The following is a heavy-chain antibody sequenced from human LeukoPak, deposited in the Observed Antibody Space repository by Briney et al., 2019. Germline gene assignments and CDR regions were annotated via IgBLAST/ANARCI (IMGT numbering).Heavy chain of an antibody. D-gene: IGHD4-17*01. V-gene: IGHV4-39*07. CDR3: GTVTTAGCFDY. J-gene: IGHJ4*02. CDR2: IYYSGST. Sequence: SETLSLTCTASGGSISSSSYYWGWIRQPPGKGLEWIGSIYYSGSTYYNPSLKSRVTISVDTSKNQFSLKLSSVTAADTAVYYCGTVTTAGCFDYWGQGTLVTVSS. CDR1: GGSISSSSYY.